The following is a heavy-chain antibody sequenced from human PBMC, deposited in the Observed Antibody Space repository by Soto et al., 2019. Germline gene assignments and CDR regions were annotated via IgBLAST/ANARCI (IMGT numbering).Heavy chain of an antibody. J-gene: IGHJ4*02. D-gene: IGHD2-2*02. CDR2: IIPIFNST. Sequence: QVQLVQSGAEVKTPGSSLKVSCTVSGSRFSNYVISWVRQAPGHGLEWLGRIIPIFNSTQYAHKFQGRVTITADKSTNTASLELSSPRSVDTAVYYCAREGRGKKAGYNGLVSLGYWGQGTLVTVSS. CDR1: GSRFSNYV. V-gene: IGHV1-69*06. CDR3: AREGRGKKAGYNGLVSLGY.